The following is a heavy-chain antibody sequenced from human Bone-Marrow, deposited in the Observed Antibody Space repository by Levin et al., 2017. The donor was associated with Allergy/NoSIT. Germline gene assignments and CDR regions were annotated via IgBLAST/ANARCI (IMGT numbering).Heavy chain of an antibody. CDR3: AIHYGGHSNYYNGLDV. CDR2: FDPEDGKT. CDR1: GYTLTELS. D-gene: IGHD4-23*01. V-gene: IGHV1-24*01. Sequence: ASVKVSCKVSGYTLTELSMVWVRQGPGKGLEWMGGFDPEDGKTLYAQKFQGRVTMTEDTSTDTAYVELFSLRSEDTADYYCAIHYGGHSNYYNGLDVWGQGTTVTVTS. J-gene: IGHJ6*02.